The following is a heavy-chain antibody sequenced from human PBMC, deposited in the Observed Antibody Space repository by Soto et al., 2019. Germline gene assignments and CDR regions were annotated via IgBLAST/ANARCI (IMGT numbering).Heavy chain of an antibody. D-gene: IGHD1-1*01. Sequence: QVQLQEPGPGLVKPSETLSLTCSFSGGSMSRYYWSWIRHPPGKGLEWIGNIHETGRTNYNASLKNRVTISLDTSKSAFTLHLTSVTAADTAVYYCARDVRPTGLAYFDLWGRGTLVTVSS. CDR1: GGSMSRYY. J-gene: IGHJ2*01. V-gene: IGHV4-59*12. CDR3: ARDVRPTGLAYFDL. CDR2: IHETGRT.